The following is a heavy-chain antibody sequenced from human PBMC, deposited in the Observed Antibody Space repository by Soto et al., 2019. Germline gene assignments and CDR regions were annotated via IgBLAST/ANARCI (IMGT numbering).Heavy chain of an antibody. J-gene: IGHJ4*02. CDR2: IYYSGST. Sequence: SETLSLTCTVSGGSISSSSYYWCWIRHPPGKGLEWIGSIYYSGSTYYNPSLKSRVTISVDTSKNQFSLKLSSVTAADTAVYYCARAPPPYYYDSSGYGLYFDYWGQGTLVTVSS. V-gene: IGHV4-39*01. CDR1: GGSISSSSYY. CDR3: ARAPPPYYYDSSGYGLYFDY. D-gene: IGHD3-22*01.